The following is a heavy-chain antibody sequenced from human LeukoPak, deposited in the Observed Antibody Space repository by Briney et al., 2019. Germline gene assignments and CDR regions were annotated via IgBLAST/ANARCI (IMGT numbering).Heavy chain of an antibody. V-gene: IGHV1-69*13. CDR1: GGTFSSYA. CDR3: ARDGTVNITMVRGVIFGMDV. Sequence: SVKVSCKASGGTFSSYAISWVRQAPGQGLEWMGGIIPIFGTANYAQKFQGRVTITADESTSTAYMELSSLRSEDTAVYYCARDGTVNITMVRGVIFGMDVWGQGTTVTVSS. J-gene: IGHJ6*02. CDR2: IIPIFGTA. D-gene: IGHD3-10*01.